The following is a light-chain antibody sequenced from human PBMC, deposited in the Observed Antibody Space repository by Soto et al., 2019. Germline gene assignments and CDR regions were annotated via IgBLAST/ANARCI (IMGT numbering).Light chain of an antibody. Sequence: EFVLTQSPGTLSLSPGERATLSCRASRILANSFISWYQQKPGQAPRLLIYDTSSRASGIPDRFSGSGSGTDLTLTISRLETEDFAVFYFQQYGTSEIIFGQGTRLEI. CDR2: DTS. V-gene: IGKV3-20*01. CDR1: RILANSF. CDR3: QQYGTSEII. J-gene: IGKJ5*01.